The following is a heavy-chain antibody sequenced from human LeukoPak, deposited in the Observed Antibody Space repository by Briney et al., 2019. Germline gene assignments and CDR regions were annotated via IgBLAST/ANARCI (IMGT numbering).Heavy chain of an antibody. Sequence: GGSLRLSCAAPGSTFSSHAMHWVRQAPGKGLEWLAVISYDGSRKSYADSVKGRFTISKDNSKNTLYLQMNSLRAEETAVYYCAKDLRGVAFSYFDYWGQGTLVTVSS. CDR3: AKDLRGVAFSYFDY. CDR2: ISYDGSRK. J-gene: IGHJ4*02. V-gene: IGHV3-30*18. D-gene: IGHD3-10*01. CDR1: GSTFSSHA.